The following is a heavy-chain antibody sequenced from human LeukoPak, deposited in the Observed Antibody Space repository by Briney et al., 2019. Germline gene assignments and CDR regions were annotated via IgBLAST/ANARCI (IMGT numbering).Heavy chain of an antibody. CDR1: GFTFSGYW. Sequence: PGGSLRLSCAASGFTFSGYWMSWVRQAPGKGLEWVANIKHDGSEKYYLDSVKGRFTISRDNAKNSLYLQMNSPRAEDTAVYYCARDSRGFSRGDYWGQGTLVTVSS. J-gene: IGHJ4*02. V-gene: IGHV3-7*01. CDR2: IKHDGSEK. D-gene: IGHD5-18*01. CDR3: ARDSRGFSRGDY.